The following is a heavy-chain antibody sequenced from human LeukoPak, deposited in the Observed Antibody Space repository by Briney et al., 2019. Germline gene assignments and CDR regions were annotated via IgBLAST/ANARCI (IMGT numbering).Heavy chain of an antibody. CDR2: IIPIFGTA. V-gene: IGHV1-69*06. J-gene: IGHJ4*02. Sequence: GSSVKVSCKASGGTFSSYAISWVRQAPGQGLEWMGGIIPIFGTANYAQKFQGRVTITADKSTSTAYMELSSLRSEDTALYYCARCDSSGYYSQFDYWGQGTLVTVSS. D-gene: IGHD3-22*01. CDR3: ARCDSSGYYSQFDY. CDR1: GGTFSSYA.